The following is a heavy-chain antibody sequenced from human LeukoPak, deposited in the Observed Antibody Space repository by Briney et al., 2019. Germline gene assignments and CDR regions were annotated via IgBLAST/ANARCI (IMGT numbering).Heavy chain of an antibody. CDR1: GFTFSIYS. Sequence: GGSLRLSCAASGFTFSIYSMNWVRQAPGKGLKWVSYISGSSGTRHYADSVKGRFTISRDNAKNTLYLQMNSLRAEDTAVYYCARAPYTSGWYRGDNDYWGQGTLVTVSS. D-gene: IGHD6-19*01. J-gene: IGHJ4*02. CDR3: ARAPYTSGWYRGDNDY. CDR2: ISGSSGTR. V-gene: IGHV3-48*01.